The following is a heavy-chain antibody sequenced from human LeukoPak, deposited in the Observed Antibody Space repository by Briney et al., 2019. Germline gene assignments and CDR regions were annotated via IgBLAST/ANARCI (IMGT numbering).Heavy chain of an antibody. CDR3: ARHSSGYDILTGLDY. D-gene: IGHD3-9*01. Sequence: GGSLRLSCAASGFTFSSYAMSWVRQAPGKGLEWVSAISGSGGSTYYADSVKGRFTISRDNSKNTLYLQMNSLRAEDTAVYYCARHSSGYDILTGLDYWGQGTLVTVSS. CDR2: ISGSGGST. V-gene: IGHV3-23*01. J-gene: IGHJ4*02. CDR1: GFTFSSYA.